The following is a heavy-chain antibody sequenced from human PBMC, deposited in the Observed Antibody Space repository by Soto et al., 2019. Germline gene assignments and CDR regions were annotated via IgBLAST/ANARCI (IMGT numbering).Heavy chain of an antibody. CDR3: AEGRYGDY. Sequence: QVHLVQSGAEVKKPGASVKVSCKCSGYTFTSYGITWVRQAPGQGLEWMGWISAHNGNTNYAQKLQGRVTVTRDTSTSTAYMELRSLRSNDTDVYYCAEGRYGDYWGQGALVTVSS. V-gene: IGHV1-18*01. D-gene: IGHD1-26*01. CDR2: ISAHNGNT. J-gene: IGHJ4*02. CDR1: GYTFTSYG.